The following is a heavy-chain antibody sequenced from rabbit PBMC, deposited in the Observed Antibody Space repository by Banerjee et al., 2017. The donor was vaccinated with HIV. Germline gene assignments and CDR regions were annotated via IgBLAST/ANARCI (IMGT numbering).Heavy chain of an antibody. CDR2: IYVGSSGST. J-gene: IGHJ4*01. V-gene: IGHV1S45*01. CDR1: GFTISSYH. CDR3: ARDNDGYRGYDFDL. Sequence: QEQLEESGGDLVTPGGTLTLTCTASGFTISSYHMCWVRQAPGKGLEWIACIYVGSSGSTYYANWAKGRFTISKTSSTAVTLQMTSLTAADTATYFCARDNDGYRGYDFDLWGQGTLVTVS. D-gene: IGHD6-1*01.